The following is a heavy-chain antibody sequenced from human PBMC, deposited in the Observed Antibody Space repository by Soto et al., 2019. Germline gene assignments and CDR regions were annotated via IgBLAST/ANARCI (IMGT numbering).Heavy chain of an antibody. V-gene: IGHV1-58*01. CDR2: IVVGSGNT. CDR1: GFTFTSSA. D-gene: IGHD3-10*01. J-gene: IGHJ4*02. CDR3: AEDGSAGSRGEYYFDY. Sequence: SSVKISCKASGFTFTSSAVQWVRQARGQRLDWIGWIVVGSGNTNYAQKFQERVTMTREMSTSTPYMELSSLRSEDTAVYYCAEDGSAGSRGEYYFDYWGQGTLVTVSS.